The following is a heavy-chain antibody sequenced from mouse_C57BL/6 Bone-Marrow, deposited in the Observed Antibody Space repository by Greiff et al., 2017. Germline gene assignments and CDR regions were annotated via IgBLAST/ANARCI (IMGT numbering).Heavy chain of an antibody. V-gene: IGHV1-69*01. CDR2: IDPSDSYT. CDR3: AREGDY. CDR1: GYTFTSYW. Sequence: QVQLKQPGAELVMPGASVKLSCKASGYTFTSYWMHWVKQRPGQGLEWIGEIDPSDSYTNYNQKFKGKSTLTVDKSSSTACMQLSSLTSEDSAVYYCAREGDYWGQGTTLTVSS. J-gene: IGHJ2*01.